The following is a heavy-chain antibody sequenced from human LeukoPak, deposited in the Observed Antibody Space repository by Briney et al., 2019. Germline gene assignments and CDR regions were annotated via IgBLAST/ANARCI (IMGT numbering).Heavy chain of an antibody. J-gene: IGHJ3*02. CDR3: AVGYGYCSSTSCRRAAFDI. CDR2: IYYSGST. V-gene: IGHV4-59*01. Sequence: TSETLSLTCTVSGGSISSYYWSWIRQPPGKGLEWIGYIYYSGSTNYTPSLKSRVTISVDTSKNQFSLKLSSVTAADTAVYYCAVGYGYCSSTSCRRAAFDIWGQGTMVTVSS. D-gene: IGHD2-2*03. CDR1: GGSISSYY.